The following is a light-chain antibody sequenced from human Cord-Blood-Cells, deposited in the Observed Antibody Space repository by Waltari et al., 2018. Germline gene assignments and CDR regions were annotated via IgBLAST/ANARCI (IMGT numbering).Light chain of an antibody. J-gene: IGKJ1*01. CDR2: KAS. Sequence: DIQLTQSPSTLSASVGDRVTITYPARQSVSSWLACYPQKPGKAPKLLIYKASSLEIGVPSSSGRHGDETAFSHTISSLQTDDFATDYCQQYNSYATFEQGTKVEIK. CDR3: QQYNSYAT. V-gene: IGKV1-5*03. CDR1: QSVSSW.